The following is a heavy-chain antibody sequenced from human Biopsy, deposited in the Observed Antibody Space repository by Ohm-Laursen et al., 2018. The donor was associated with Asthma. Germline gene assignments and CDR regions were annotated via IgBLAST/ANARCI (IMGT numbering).Heavy chain of an antibody. J-gene: IGHJ6*02. CDR2: IYYSGGT. Sequence: SETLSLTCTVSGGSISSYYWSWIRQPPGKGLEWIGYIYYSGGTNYNPSLKSRVTMSVDTPKNQFSLKLSSVTAADTAVYYCARSAKTIFGVVMGSYYYGMDVWGQGTTVTVSS. CDR1: GGSISSYY. D-gene: IGHD3-3*01. V-gene: IGHV4-59*12. CDR3: ARSAKTIFGVVMGSYYYGMDV.